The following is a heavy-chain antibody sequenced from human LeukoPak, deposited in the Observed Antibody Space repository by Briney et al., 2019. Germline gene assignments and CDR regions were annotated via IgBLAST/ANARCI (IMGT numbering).Heavy chain of an antibody. CDR1: GFTFSSYG. J-gene: IGHJ4*02. D-gene: IGHD7-27*01. Sequence: GRSLRLSCAASGFTFSSYGMHWVRQAPGKGLEWVAVIWYDGSNKYYADSVKGRFTISRDNAENSLYLQMNSLRAEDTAVYYCEANWGSTDYWGQGTLVTVSS. CDR3: EANWGSTDY. CDR2: IWYDGSNK. V-gene: IGHV3-33*03.